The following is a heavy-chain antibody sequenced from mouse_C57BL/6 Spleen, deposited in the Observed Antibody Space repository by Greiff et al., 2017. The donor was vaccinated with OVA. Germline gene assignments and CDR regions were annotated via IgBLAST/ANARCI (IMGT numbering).Heavy chain of an antibody. CDR1: GYSITSGYY. CDR2: ISYDGSN. J-gene: IGHJ2*01. CDR3: AREDDYDYFDY. D-gene: IGHD2-4*01. V-gene: IGHV3-6*01. Sequence: EVHLVESGPGLVKPSQSLSLTCSVTGYSITSGYYWNWIRQFPGNKLEWMGYISYDGSNNYNPSLKNRISITRDTSKNQFFLKLNSVTTEDTATYYCAREDDYDYFDYWGQGTTLTVSS.